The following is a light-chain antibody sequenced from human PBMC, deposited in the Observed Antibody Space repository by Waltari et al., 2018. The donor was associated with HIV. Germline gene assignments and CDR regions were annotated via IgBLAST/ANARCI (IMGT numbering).Light chain of an antibody. CDR1: SSNIGAGYS. J-gene: IGLJ3*02. V-gene: IGLV1-40*01. CDR3: LSYDKSLSAWV. Sequence: QSVLTQPPSVSGAPGQTVTISCTGSSSNIGAGYSVHWYQQFPGTAPKLLIYAYNNRPSGVPDRFSGSSSGASASLAITGLQSEDEADYYCLSYDKSLSAWVFGGGTKLTVL. CDR2: AYN.